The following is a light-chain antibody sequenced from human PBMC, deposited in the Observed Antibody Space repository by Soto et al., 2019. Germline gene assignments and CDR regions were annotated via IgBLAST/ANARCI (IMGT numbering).Light chain of an antibody. V-gene: IGKV1-39*01. J-gene: IGKJ1*01. CDR3: QQSYSIPWT. CDR1: QSISSY. Sequence: DIQMTQCPSSLSASVGDRVTITCRASQSISSYLNWYQQKPGKAPKVLIYAASSLQSGVPSRFSGSGSGTDFTLTISSLQPEDFATYYCQQSYSIPWTFGQGTKVDIK. CDR2: AAS.